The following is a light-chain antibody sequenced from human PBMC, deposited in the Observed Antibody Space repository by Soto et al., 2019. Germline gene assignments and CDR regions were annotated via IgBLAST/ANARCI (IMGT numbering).Light chain of an antibody. CDR1: QSISTS. Sequence: EIVLTQSPATLSLSPGDRASLSCRASQSISTSLAWYQHKPGQTPRLLIFDASKRATGIPARFSGGVSGTDFTLTISSLEPEDFGVYYCQRRSNWPLVCTFGQGTKLEIK. J-gene: IGKJ2*02. CDR2: DAS. V-gene: IGKV3-11*01. CDR3: QRRSNWPLVCT.